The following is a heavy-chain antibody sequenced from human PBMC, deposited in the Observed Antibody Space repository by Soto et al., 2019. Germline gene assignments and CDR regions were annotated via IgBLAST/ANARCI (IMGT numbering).Heavy chain of an antibody. D-gene: IGHD6-6*01. CDR3: ARDVAAPRTYYFDY. Sequence: GSLRLSCAASGFTFSSYAMHWVRQAPGKGLEWVAVISYDGSNKYYADSVKGRFTISRDNSKNTLYLQMNSLRAEDTAVYYCARDVAAPRTYYFDYWGQGTLVTVSS. V-gene: IGHV3-30-3*01. CDR1: GFTFSSYA. J-gene: IGHJ4*02. CDR2: ISYDGSNK.